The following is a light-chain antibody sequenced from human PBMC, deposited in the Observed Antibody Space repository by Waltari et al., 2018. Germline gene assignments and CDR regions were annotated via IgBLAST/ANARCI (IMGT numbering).Light chain of an antibody. CDR2: GDT. CDR1: DIGGRT. J-gene: IGLJ1*01. Sequence: SYVLTQPPSVSVAPGKTARIACRLHDIGGRTVNWYQQKPGQAPGLVVYGDTDRPSGIPERFFGSTSGNSATLTISRVEAGDEADYYCQVWVSRTDHYVFGTGTKVTVL. V-gene: IGLV3-21*03. CDR3: QVWVSRTDHYV.